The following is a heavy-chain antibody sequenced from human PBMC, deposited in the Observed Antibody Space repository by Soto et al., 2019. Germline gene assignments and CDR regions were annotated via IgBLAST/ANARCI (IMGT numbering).Heavy chain of an antibody. Sequence: PSETLXLTCTVSGGSISSYYWSWIRQPPGKGLEWIGYIYYSGSTNYNPSLKSRVTISVDTSKNQFSLKLSSVTAADTAVYYCARVLDSNSPSYYYYYYMDVWGKGTTVTVSS. V-gene: IGHV4-59*01. D-gene: IGHD4-4*01. J-gene: IGHJ6*03. CDR3: ARVLDSNSPSYYYYYYMDV. CDR1: GGSISSYY. CDR2: IYYSGST.